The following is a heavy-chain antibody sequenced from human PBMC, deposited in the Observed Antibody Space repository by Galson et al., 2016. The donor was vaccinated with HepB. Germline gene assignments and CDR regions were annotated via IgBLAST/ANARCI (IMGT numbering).Heavy chain of an antibody. CDR1: GFSFNTYS. CDR3: ARDAMGRGSGSYSAFDY. CDR2: ITSAGDKQ. Sequence: SLRLSCAASGFSFNTYSMHWVRQAPGKGLEWVAAITSAGDKQYYTDSVRGRFTISRDNSNNMMYLQMNSLRPEDTSVYYCARDAMGRGSGSYSAFDYWGQGTLVAVS. J-gene: IGHJ4*02. D-gene: IGHD1-26*01. V-gene: IGHV3-30*04.